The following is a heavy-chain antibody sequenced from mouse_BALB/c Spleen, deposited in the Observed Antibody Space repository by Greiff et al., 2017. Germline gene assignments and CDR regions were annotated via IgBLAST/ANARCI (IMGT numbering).Heavy chain of an antibody. D-gene: IGHD2-10*02. CDR3: AKQGYGNYDYAMDY. Sequence: VQVVESGPGLVAPSQSLSITCTVSGFSLTDYGVSWIRQPPGKGLEWLGVIWGGGSTYYNSALKSRLSISKDNSKSQVFLKMNSLQTDDTAMYYCAKQGYGNYDYAMDYWGQGTSVTVSS. CDR2: IWGGGST. J-gene: IGHJ4*01. V-gene: IGHV2-6-5*01. CDR1: GFSLTDYG.